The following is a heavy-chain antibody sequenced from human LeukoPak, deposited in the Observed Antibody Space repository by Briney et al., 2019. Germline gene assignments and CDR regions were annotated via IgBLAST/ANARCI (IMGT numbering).Heavy chain of an antibody. D-gene: IGHD1-1*01. CDR1: GFTFSTYG. V-gene: IGHV3-33*01. CDR3: ARKVQVPRVGAFDI. Sequence: PGGSLRLSCGASGFTFSTYGMHWVRQAPGKGLEWVANIWSDGSNKYYADSVKGRFTISRDNSKNTLCLQMDSLRVEDTAVYYCARKVQVPRVGAFDIWGQGTMVTVSS. J-gene: IGHJ3*02. CDR2: IWSDGSNK.